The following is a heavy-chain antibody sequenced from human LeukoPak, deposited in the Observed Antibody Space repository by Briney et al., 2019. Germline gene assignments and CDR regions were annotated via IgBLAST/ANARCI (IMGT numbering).Heavy chain of an antibody. CDR3: ARVKGVLTRYPLGTWFDP. J-gene: IGHJ5*02. CDR1: GGSMSGYH. V-gene: IGHV4-59*01. D-gene: IGHD3-9*01. CDR2: IYYIGST. Sequence: SETLSLTCTVSGGSMSGYHWTWIRQPPGKGLDWIGNIYYIGSTYYNPSLKTRVTMSLDSSKNQFSLNLTSVTAADTAVYYCARVKGVLTRYPLGTWFDPWGQGTLVTASS.